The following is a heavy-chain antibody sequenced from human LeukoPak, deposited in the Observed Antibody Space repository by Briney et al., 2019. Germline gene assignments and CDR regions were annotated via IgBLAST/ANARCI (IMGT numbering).Heavy chain of an antibody. J-gene: IGHJ4*02. V-gene: IGHV4-59*01. CDR2: IHYSGST. D-gene: IGHD5-24*01. Sequence: PSETLSLTCAVYGGSFSGYYWSWIRQPPGKGLEWIGLIHYSGSTNYNPSLKSRVTISVDTSKNQFSLKLSSVTAADTAVYYCARDLELGYWGQGTLVTVSS. CDR1: GGSFSGYY. CDR3: ARDLELGY.